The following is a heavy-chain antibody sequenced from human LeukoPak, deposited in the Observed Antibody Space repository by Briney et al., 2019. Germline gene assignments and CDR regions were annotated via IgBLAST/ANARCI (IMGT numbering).Heavy chain of an antibody. J-gene: IGHJ5*02. D-gene: IGHD3-10*01. Sequence: PSETLSLTCTVSGDSISSGPYYWGWIRQPPGKGLEWIGSVYYSGSTYCNPSLKSRVTISVDTSKNQFSLKLSSVTAADTAVYYCARTSLRYYYGSGSFIWFDPWGQGTLVTVSS. CDR1: GDSISSGPYY. V-gene: IGHV4-39*01. CDR3: ARTSLRYYYGSGSFIWFDP. CDR2: VYYSGST.